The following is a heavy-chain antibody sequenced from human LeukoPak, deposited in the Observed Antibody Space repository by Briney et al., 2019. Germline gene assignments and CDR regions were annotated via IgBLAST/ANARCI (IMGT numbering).Heavy chain of an antibody. D-gene: IGHD6-19*01. CDR1: GGSISSSSYY. J-gene: IGHJ4*02. CDR3: ATHMIAVAGPPY. V-gene: IGHV4-39*01. Sequence: SETLSLTCTVSGGSISSSSYYWGWIRQPPGTGLEWIGSIYYSGSTYYNPSLKSRVTISVDTSKNQFSLKLSSVTAADTAVYYCATHMIAVAGPPYWGQGTLVTVSS. CDR2: IYYSGST.